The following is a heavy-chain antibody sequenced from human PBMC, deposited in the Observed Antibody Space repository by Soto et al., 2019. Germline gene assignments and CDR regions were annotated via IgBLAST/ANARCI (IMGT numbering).Heavy chain of an antibody. J-gene: IGHJ4*02. CDR3: AHILVHFDWFPSFDY. CDR2: IYWDDDK. CDR1: GFSLSTSGVG. Sequence: QITLKESGPTLVKPTQTLTLTCTFSGFSLSTSGVGVGWIRQPPGKALEWLALIYWDDDKRYSPSLKSRLTITQDTTKNQVVLTMTNMDPVDTATYYCAHILVHFDWFPSFDYWGQGTLVTVSS. D-gene: IGHD3-9*01. V-gene: IGHV2-5*02.